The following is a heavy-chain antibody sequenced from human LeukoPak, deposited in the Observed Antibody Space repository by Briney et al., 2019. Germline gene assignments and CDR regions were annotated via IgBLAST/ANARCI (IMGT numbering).Heavy chain of an antibody. CDR2: IYTSGRT. V-gene: IGHV4-61*02. CDR3: ARGLYYYASGSYIFDY. CDR1: SRSISIGNYY. J-gene: IGHJ4*02. Sequence: PSQSLSLTRPVSSRSISIGNYYWSWIRQPAGKGLEWIGRIYTSGRTTFHPCLKSRVTISVDTSKNQFSLKLSSVTAADTAVYYCARGLYYYASGSYIFDYWGQGTLVTVSS. D-gene: IGHD3-10*01.